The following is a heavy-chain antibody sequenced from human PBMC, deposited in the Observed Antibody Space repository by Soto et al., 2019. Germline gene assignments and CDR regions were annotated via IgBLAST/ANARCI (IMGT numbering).Heavy chain of an antibody. CDR3: ARSRVGTYYYGSGSYPSLNFDY. D-gene: IGHD3-10*01. CDR2: IYYSGST. Sequence: PSETLSLTCTVSGGSISSGGYYWSWIRQHPGKGLEWIGYIYYSGSTYYNPSLKSRVTISVDTSKNQFSLKLSSVTAADTAVYYCARSRVGTYYYGSGSYPSLNFDYWGQGTLVTVS. CDR1: GGSISSGGYY. J-gene: IGHJ4*02. V-gene: IGHV4-31*03.